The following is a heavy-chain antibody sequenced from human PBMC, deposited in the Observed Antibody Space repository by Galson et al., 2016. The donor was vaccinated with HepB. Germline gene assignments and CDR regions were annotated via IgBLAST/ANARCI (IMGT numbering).Heavy chain of an antibody. CDR2: ISYDEKYI. V-gene: IGHV3-30*18. J-gene: IGHJ4*02. D-gene: IGHD3-9*01. CDR1: GFSFSTHG. Sequence: SLRLSCAASGFSFSTHGMHWVRQAPDKGLEWVAVISYDEKYIFHADSVKGRFTISRDNSQSTLFLHMNSLRTEDTAVYFCAKDFSGVDVSSRYFDGWGQGTQVIVSS. CDR3: AKDFSGVDVSSRYFDG.